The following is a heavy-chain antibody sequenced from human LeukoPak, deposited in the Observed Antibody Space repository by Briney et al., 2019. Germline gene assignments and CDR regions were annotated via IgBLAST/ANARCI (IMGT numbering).Heavy chain of an antibody. CDR1: GFTFSSYA. CDR2: INHSGST. J-gene: IGHJ5*02. CDR3: ARPKRYSSSSLGWFDP. D-gene: IGHD6-6*01. V-gene: IGHV4-34*01. Sequence: GSLRLSCAASGFTFSSYAMSWVRQGPGKGLEWIGEINHSGSTNYNPSLKSRVTISVDTSKNQFSLKLSSVTAADTAVYYCARPKRYSSSSLGWFDPWGQGTLVTVSS.